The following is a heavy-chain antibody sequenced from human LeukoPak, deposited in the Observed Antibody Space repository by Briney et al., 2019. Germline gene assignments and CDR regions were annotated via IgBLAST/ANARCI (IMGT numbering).Heavy chain of an antibody. Sequence: SETLSLTCTVSGYSISSGYYWGWIRQPPGKGLEWIGSIYRSGSTYYNPSLKSRVTISVDTSKNQFSLKLSSVTAADTAVYYCARDTNYYDSSGYYFWSFDPWGQGTLVTVSS. CDR2: IYRSGST. D-gene: IGHD3-22*01. CDR1: GYSISSGYY. V-gene: IGHV4-38-2*02. J-gene: IGHJ5*02. CDR3: ARDTNYYDSSGYYFWSFDP.